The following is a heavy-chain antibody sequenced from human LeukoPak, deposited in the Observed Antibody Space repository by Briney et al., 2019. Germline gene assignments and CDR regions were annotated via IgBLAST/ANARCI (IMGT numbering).Heavy chain of an antibody. D-gene: IGHD1-7*01. J-gene: IGHJ5*02. CDR2: TNPNSGNT. V-gene: IGHV1-8*03. Sequence: ASVKVSCKASGYTFTIYDINWVRQATGQGLEWMGWTNPNSGNTGYAQKFQGRVTITRNTSISTAYMELSSLRSEDTAVYYCARDRSGNWNYFVSNWFDPWGQGTLVTVSS. CDR3: ARDRSGNWNYFVSNWFDP. CDR1: GYTFTIYD.